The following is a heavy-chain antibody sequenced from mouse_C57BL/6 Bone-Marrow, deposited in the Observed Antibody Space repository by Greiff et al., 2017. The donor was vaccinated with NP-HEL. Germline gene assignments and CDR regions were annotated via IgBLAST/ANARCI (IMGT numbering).Heavy chain of an antibody. CDR3: ARSPLWLRRNYYAMDY. CDR1: GYSITSDY. V-gene: IGHV3-8*01. CDR2: ISSSGST. J-gene: IGHJ4*01. D-gene: IGHD2-2*01. Sequence: EVKLMESGPGLAKPSQTLSLTCSVTGYSITSDYWNWIRKFPGNKLEYMGYISSSGSTYYNPSPKSRISITRDTSKNQYYLQLNSVTTEDTATYYCARSPLWLRRNYYAMDYWGQGTSVTVSS.